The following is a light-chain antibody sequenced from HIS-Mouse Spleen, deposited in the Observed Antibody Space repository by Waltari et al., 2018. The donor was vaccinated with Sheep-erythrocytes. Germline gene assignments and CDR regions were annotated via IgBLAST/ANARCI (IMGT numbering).Light chain of an antibody. CDR3: QQYNSYSRYT. J-gene: IGKJ2*01. CDR1: QSISSW. Sequence: DIQMTQSPSTLSASVVDRVTITCRASQSISSWLAWYQQKPGKAPQRLIYKASSLESGVPSRFSGSGSGTEFTLTISSLQPDDFATYYCQQYNSYSRYTFGQGTKLEIK. V-gene: IGKV1-5*03. CDR2: KAS.